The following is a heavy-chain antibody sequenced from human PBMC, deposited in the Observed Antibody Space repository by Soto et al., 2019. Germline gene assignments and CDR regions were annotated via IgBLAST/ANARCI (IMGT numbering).Heavy chain of an antibody. J-gene: IGHJ4*02. Sequence: QLQLQESGPGLVKPSETLSLTCTVSGGSISSSSYYWGWIRQPPGKGLEWIGSIYYSGSTYYNPSLKGRVPISVDTSKNQFSLKLSAVTAADTAVYYCARRRHYDFWSGPSIDYWGQGTLVTVSS. D-gene: IGHD3-3*01. CDR1: GGSISSSSYY. CDR3: ARRRHYDFWSGPSIDY. V-gene: IGHV4-39*01. CDR2: IYYSGST.